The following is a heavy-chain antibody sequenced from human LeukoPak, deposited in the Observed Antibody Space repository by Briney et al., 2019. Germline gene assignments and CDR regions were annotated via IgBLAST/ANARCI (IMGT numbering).Heavy chain of an antibody. V-gene: IGHV4-39*07. Sequence: SETLSLTCTVSGGSISSSSYYWGWIRQPPGKGLEWIGSIYYSGSTYYNPSLKSRVTISVDTSKNQFSLKLRSVTAADTAVYYCARRVSTMTQFDFWGQGTLVTVSS. D-gene: IGHD2-2*01. J-gene: IGHJ4*02. CDR1: GGSISSSSYY. CDR2: IYYSGST. CDR3: ARRVSTMTQFDF.